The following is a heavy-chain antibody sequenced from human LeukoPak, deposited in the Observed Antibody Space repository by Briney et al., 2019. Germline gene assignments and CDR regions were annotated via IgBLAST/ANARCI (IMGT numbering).Heavy chain of an antibody. D-gene: IGHD6-19*01. J-gene: IGHJ4*02. V-gene: IGHV3-21*04. Sequence: PGGSLRLSCAASGFTFSSYAMHWVRQAPGKGLEWVSSISSSSSYIYYADSVKGRFTISRDNAKNSLYLQMNSLRAEDTAVYYCAKRPKGYSSGWSDYWGQGTLVTVSS. CDR2: ISSSSSYI. CDR1: GFTFSSYA. CDR3: AKRPKGYSSGWSDY.